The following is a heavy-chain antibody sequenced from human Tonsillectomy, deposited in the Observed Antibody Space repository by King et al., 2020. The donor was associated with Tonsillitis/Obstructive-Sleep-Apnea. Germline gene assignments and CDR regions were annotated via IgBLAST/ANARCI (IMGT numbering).Heavy chain of an antibody. Sequence: QLVQSGGEVKTPGASVKVSCKASGYTFTRFYIHWVRQARGQGLEWIGIINPSSGVASYAQKFQGRVTMTTDTSASTVYLQLSSLRSEDTAVYYCARDDVVGRYIDSWGQGTLVTVSS. CDR2: INPSSGVA. CDR3: ARDDVVGRYIDS. CDR1: GYTFTRFY. J-gene: IGHJ4*02. D-gene: IGHD1-14*01. V-gene: IGHV1-46*01.